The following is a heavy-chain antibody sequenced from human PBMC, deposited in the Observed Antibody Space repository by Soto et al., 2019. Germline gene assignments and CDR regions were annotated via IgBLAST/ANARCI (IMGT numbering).Heavy chain of an antibody. CDR3: ARPSASGWFDAFDL. D-gene: IGHD6-19*01. CDR1: GGSFSSFF. J-gene: IGHJ3*01. Sequence: QVQLQESGPGLVKASETLSLTCTVSGGSFSSFFWSWIRQPPGKGREWIGYVYHSGSTKYSPSFKSGVTISADPSKNRFSLRLSSVTAADTAVYYCARPSASGWFDAFDLWGQGIMVTVSS. V-gene: IGHV4-59*08. CDR2: VYHSGST.